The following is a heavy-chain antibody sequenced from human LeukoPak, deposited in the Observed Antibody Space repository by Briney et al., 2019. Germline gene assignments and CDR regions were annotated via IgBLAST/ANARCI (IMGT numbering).Heavy chain of an antibody. CDR1: XXSFSTYS. CDR2: ITGSGANT. J-gene: IGHJ4*02. D-gene: IGHD3-22*01. CDR3: YYYDSSGFYPQTKIDY. Sequence: XLSCXXSXXSFSTYSMNWVRQAPGKGLEWVSGITGSGANTYYADSVKGRFTISRDNSKNTLYLRMNSLRAEDTAVYYCYYYDSSGFYPQTKIDYWGQGTLVTV. V-gene: IGHV3-23*01.